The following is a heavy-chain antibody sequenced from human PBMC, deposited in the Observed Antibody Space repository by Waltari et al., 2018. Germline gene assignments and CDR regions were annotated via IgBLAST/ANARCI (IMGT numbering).Heavy chain of an antibody. J-gene: IGHJ4*02. CDR2: ISSSSSTI. CDR1: GYSISSGYY. Sequence: QVQLQESGPGLVKPSETLSLTCAVSGYSISSGYYWGWIRQPPGKGLEWVSYISSSSSTIYYADSVKGRFTISRDNAKNSLYLQMNSLRAEDTAVYYCARAGPRGDPNLFDYWGQGTLVTVSS. V-gene: IGHV3-11*04. CDR3: ARAGPRGDPNLFDY. D-gene: IGHD2-21*02.